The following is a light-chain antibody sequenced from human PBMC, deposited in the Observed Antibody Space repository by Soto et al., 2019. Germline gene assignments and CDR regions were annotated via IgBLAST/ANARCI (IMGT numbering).Light chain of an antibody. J-gene: IGKJ1*01. CDR3: QQYNTWPERP. CDR2: GAA. Sequence: EIGMTQAPATLSVSPGERATLSCRASQSVSSTLAWYQQKPGQAPRLLIYGAATRATGIPARFSGSGYGTEFTLTISSLQSEDFAVYYCQQYNTWPERPFGQGTKGEIK. CDR1: QSVSST. V-gene: IGKV3-15*01.